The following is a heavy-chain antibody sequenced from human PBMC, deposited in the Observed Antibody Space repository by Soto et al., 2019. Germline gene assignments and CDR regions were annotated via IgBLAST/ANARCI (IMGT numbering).Heavy chain of an antibody. Sequence: SETLSLTCTVSGGSISSYYWSWIRQPPGKGLEWIGYIYYSGSTNYNPSLKSRVTISVDTSKNQFSLKLSSVTAADTAVYYCARQDWVELLTDWYFDLWGRGTLVTVSS. V-gene: IGHV4-59*08. J-gene: IGHJ2*01. CDR2: IYYSGST. D-gene: IGHD1-7*01. CDR3: ARQDWVELLTDWYFDL. CDR1: GGSISSYY.